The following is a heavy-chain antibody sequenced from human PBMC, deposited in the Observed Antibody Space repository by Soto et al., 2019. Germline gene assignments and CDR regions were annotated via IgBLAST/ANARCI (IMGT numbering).Heavy chain of an antibody. J-gene: IGHJ4*02. CDR3: ARDLTPIMITFGGVIVIPTGIDY. Sequence: GGSLRLSCAASGFTFSSYGMHWVRQAPGKGLEWVAVIWYDGSNKYYADSVKGRFTISRDNSKNTLYLQMNSLRAEDTAVYYCARDLTPIMITFGGVIVIPTGIDYWGQGT. V-gene: IGHV3-33*01. CDR2: IWYDGSNK. CDR1: GFTFSSYG. D-gene: IGHD3-16*02.